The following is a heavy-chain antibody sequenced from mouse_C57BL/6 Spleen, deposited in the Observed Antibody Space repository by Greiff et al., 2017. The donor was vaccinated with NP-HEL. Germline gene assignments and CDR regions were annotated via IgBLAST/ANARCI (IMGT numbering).Heavy chain of an antibody. J-gene: IGHJ2*01. CDR3: ARAGTSAYYDD. D-gene: IGHD2-14*01. V-gene: IGHV1-82*01. CDR2: IYPGDGDP. CDR1: GYAFSSSW. Sequence: QVQLQQSGPELVKPGASVKLSCKASGYAFSSSWMNWVQQRPGKGLEWIGRIYPGDGDPNYNGKFKGKATLTADKSSSTAYMQLSSLTSEDAAVYFCARAGTSAYYDDWGQGTTLTVSS.